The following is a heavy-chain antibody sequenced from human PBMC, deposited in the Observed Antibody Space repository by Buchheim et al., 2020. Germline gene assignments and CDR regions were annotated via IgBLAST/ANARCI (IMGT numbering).Heavy chain of an antibody. CDR1: GFTFSSYA. Sequence: EVQLLESGGGLVQPGGSLRLSCAASGFTFSSYAMSWVRQAPGKGLEWVSSISDSGVSTSFADSVKGRLTISRDNSKKTLYLQMNSLRAEDTAVYYCAEAIRASDYWGQGTL. D-gene: IGHD3-10*01. J-gene: IGHJ4*02. CDR3: AEAIRASDY. V-gene: IGHV3-23*01. CDR2: ISDSGVST.